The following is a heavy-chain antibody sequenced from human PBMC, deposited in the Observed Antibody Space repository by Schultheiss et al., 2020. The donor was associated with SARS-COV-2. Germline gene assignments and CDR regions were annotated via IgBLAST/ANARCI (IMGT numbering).Heavy chain of an antibody. CDR2: IYHTGST. CDR1: GGSFSGYY. D-gene: IGHD1-26*01. CDR3: ARSRRVWEPSLFDP. V-gene: IGHV4-34*01. Sequence: SETLSLTCAVYGGSFSGYYWSWIRQPPGKGLEWIGYIYHTGSTRYNPSLKSRVVISVDTSKNQFSLKLSSVTAADTAVYYCARSRRVWEPSLFDPWGQGTLVTVSS. J-gene: IGHJ5*02.